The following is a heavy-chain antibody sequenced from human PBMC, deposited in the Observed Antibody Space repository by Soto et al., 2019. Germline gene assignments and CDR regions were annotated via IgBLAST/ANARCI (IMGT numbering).Heavy chain of an antibody. Sequence: QLQLVESGGGLATPGGSLRLSCAASGFTFSAHYMSWIRQAPGKGLEWICYINPTNTYTQYADSVKGRFTISRDNAEKSLYLQMNSLRPEDTALYFCARGHHTKDVWGQGATVTISS. CDR3: ARGHHTKDV. CDR1: GFTFSAHY. J-gene: IGHJ6*02. D-gene: IGHD2-8*01. CDR2: INPTNTYT. V-gene: IGHV3-11*06.